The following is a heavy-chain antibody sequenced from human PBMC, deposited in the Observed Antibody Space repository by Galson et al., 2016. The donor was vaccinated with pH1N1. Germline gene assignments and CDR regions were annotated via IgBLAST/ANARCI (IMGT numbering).Heavy chain of an antibody. CDR2: VYWDDDK. CDR3: AHLYYYDTSGFYRYFDY. J-gene: IGHJ4*02. Sequence: PALVKPTQTLTLTCIFSGFSITNRGEAVGWIRQPPGKALEWLALVYWDDDKFYSRSLQSRLTITKDTSKNQVVLRMTNMDPVDTGTYYCAHLYYYDTSGFYRYFDYWGQEILVTGSS. D-gene: IGHD3-22*01. V-gene: IGHV2-5*02. CDR1: GFSITNRGEA.